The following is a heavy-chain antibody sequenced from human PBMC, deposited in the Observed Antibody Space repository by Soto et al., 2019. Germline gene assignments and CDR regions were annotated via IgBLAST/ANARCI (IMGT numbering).Heavy chain of an antibody. CDR2: IYYSGST. Sequence: PSETLSLTCTVSGGSISSSSYYWGWIRQPPGKGLEWIGSIYYSGSTYYNPSHKSRVTISVDTSKNQFSLKLSSVPAADTAVYYCALSNPTPTVTGYYYYGMDVWGQGTTVTVSS. D-gene: IGHD4-17*01. J-gene: IGHJ6*02. CDR1: GGSISSSSYY. V-gene: IGHV4-39*01. CDR3: ALSNPTPTVTGYYYYGMDV.